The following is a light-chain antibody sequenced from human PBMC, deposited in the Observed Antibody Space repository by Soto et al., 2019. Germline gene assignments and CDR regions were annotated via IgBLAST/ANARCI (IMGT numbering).Light chain of an antibody. CDR3: CSYAGSSTSVV. J-gene: IGLJ2*01. CDR1: SSDVGSYNL. Sequence: QSALTQPASVSGSPGQSITISCTGTSSDVGSYNLVSWYQQHPGKAPKLMIYEVSKRPSGVSNRFSGSKSGNTASLTISGLQAKDEADYYCCSYAGSSTSVVFGGGTKVTVL. CDR2: EVS. V-gene: IGLV2-23*02.